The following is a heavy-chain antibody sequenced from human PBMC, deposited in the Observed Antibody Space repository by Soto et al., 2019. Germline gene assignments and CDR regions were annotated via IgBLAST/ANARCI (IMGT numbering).Heavy chain of an antibody. CDR1: GYSFTNYG. D-gene: IGHD3-22*01. Sequence: QVQLVQSGAEVRKPGTSVKVSCKASGYSFTNYGITWVRQAPGEGLEWMGWISAYTGNTIYARSLQGRVTMTTDTSTNIGYMALSSLGYADTALYYCARVEDYFDSSGYAHWGQGSLVTVSS. V-gene: IGHV1-18*01. CDR2: ISAYTGNT. CDR3: ARVEDYFDSSGYAH. J-gene: IGHJ4*02.